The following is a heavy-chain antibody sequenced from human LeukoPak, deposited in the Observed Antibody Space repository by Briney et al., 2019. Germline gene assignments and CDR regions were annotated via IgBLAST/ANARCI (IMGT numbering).Heavy chain of an antibody. Sequence: ASVKVSCKVSGYTLTELSMHWVRQAPGKGREWMGGYDPEDGETIYAQKFQGRVTMTEDTSTDTAYMELSSLRSEDTAVYYCATDLIAARTEFDYWGQGTLVTVSS. CDR1: GYTLTELS. V-gene: IGHV1-24*01. J-gene: IGHJ4*02. D-gene: IGHD6-6*01. CDR3: ATDLIAARTEFDY. CDR2: YDPEDGET.